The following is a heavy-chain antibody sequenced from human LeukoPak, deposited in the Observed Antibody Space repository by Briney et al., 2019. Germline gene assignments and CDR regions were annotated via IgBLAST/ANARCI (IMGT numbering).Heavy chain of an antibody. CDR1: GGSISNSY. CDR2: VSYSGTT. J-gene: IGHJ3*02. CDR3: ARLGYYDILTGYQHDAFDI. V-gene: IGHV4-59*08. D-gene: IGHD3-9*01. Sequence: PSETLSLTCTVSGGSISNSYWSWIRQPPGRGLEWIGDVSYSGTTHDKPSLKSRVIMSVDTYKNHFSLQLSSVTAADTAVYFCARLGYYDILTGYQHDAFDIWGLGTAVTVSS.